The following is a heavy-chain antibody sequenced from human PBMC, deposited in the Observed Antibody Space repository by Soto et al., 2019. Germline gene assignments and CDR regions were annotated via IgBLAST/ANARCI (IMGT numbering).Heavy chain of an antibody. J-gene: IGHJ4*02. CDR1: GFSFSDYL. CDR2: ISSSGGAT. CDR3: ARTRFHYGVY. D-gene: IGHD2-8*01. Sequence: QVQLVESGGGLVEPGGSLRLSCAISGFSFSDYLMSWIRQAPGKGLEWISEISSSGGATYYSDSLKGRFTISRDNAKDILYLEMNSLRPDDTAVYYCARTRFHYGVYWGQGAPVTVS. V-gene: IGHV3-11*01.